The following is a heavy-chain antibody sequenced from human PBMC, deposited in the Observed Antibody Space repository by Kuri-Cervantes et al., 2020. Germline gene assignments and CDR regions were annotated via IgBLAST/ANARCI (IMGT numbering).Heavy chain of an antibody. D-gene: IGHD4-17*01. CDR2: INHSGST. Sequence: GSLRLSCAVYGGSFSGYSWSWIRQPPGKGLEWIGEINHSGSTNYNPSLKSRVTISVDTSKNQVSLRLTSVTAADTAVYYCARGWRGRSTSVTHYTRYFDLWGRGTLVTVSS. CDR1: GGSFSGYS. CDR3: ARGWRGRSTSVTHYTRYFDL. V-gene: IGHV4-34*01. J-gene: IGHJ2*01.